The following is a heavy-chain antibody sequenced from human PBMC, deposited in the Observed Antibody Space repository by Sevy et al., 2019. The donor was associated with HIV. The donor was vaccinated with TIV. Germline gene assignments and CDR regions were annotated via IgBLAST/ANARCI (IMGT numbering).Heavy chain of an antibody. V-gene: IGHV3-49*03. CDR3: TRRYYYDSSGYYQRDY. J-gene: IGHJ4*02. D-gene: IGHD3-22*01. Sequence: GGSLRLSCTASGFTFGDYAMSWFRQAPGKGLEWVGFIRSKAYGGTTEYAASVKGRFTISRDDSKSIADLQMNSLKTEDTAVYYCTRRYYYDSSGYYQRDYWGQGTLVTVSS. CDR2: IRSKAYGGTT. CDR1: GFTFGDYA.